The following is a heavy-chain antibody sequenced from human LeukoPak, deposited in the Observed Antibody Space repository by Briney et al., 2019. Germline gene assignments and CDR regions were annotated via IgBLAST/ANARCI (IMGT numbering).Heavy chain of an antibody. V-gene: IGHV3-7*01. Sequence: GGSLRLSCAVSGFTFSDYWMTWVRQAPGKGLEWVANINEDGSDKKYVDSVKGRFTISRDNAENSLYLQMNSLKAEDTAVYYCARDDGDYAHPVDYWGQGTLVTVSS. J-gene: IGHJ4*02. CDR1: GFTFSDYW. D-gene: IGHD4-17*01. CDR2: INEDGSDK. CDR3: ARDDGDYAHPVDY.